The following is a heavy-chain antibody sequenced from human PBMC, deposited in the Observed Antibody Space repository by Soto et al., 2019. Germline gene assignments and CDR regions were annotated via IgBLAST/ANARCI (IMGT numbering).Heavy chain of an antibody. CDR1: GYTFTSYG. J-gene: IGHJ4*02. Sequence: QVQLVQSGAEVKKPGASVKVSCKPSGYTFTSYGISWVRQAPGQGLEWMGWISAYNGNTNYAQKLQGRVTMTTDTSTSTAYMELRGLRSDDTAVYYCARTLEAIVGATNFDYWGQGTLVPVSS. CDR2: ISAYNGNT. V-gene: IGHV1-18*01. D-gene: IGHD1-26*01. CDR3: ARTLEAIVGATNFDY.